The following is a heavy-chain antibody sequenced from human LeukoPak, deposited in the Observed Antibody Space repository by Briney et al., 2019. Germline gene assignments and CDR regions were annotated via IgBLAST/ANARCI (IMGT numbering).Heavy chain of an antibody. CDR1: GYTFTGYY. CDR2: MNPNSGNT. D-gene: IGHD3-3*01. CDR3: ARGFPHSTIFGVVIIPHYYYGMDV. J-gene: IGHJ6*02. Sequence: ASVKVSCKAPGYTFTGYYMHWVRQAPGQGLEWMGWMNPNSGNTGYAQKFQGRVTMTRNTSISTAYMELSSLRSEDTAVYYCARGFPHSTIFGVVIIPHYYYGMDVWGQGTTVTVSS. V-gene: IGHV1-8*02.